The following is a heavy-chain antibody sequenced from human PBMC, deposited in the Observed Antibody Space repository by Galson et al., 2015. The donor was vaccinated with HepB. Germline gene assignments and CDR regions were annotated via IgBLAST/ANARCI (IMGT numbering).Heavy chain of an antibody. D-gene: IGHD3-22*01. CDR3: ARDLYSYAADYYYHNGLDV. CDR1: GFTFSNYA. Sequence: SLRLSCAASGFTFSNYAMHWVRQTPGKGLEWVAVIPYDATKKYYIDAVKGRFSISRDNSKGTVYLQMSSLRAEDTAVYYCARDLYSYAADYYYHNGLDVWGQGTTVTVSS. CDR2: IPYDATKK. V-gene: IGHV3-30*04. J-gene: IGHJ6*02.